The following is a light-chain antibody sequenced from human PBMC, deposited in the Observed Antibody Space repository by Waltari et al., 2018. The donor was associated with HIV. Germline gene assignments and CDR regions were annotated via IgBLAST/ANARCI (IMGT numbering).Light chain of an antibody. J-gene: IGLJ2*01. CDR3: AAWDDSLDGPVV. CDR2: RNN. V-gene: IGLV1-47*01. Sequence: SVLTQQPPPSGTPGQRVTISCSGSSSNFRNRNGYWYKQVPGTATKLLIHRNNQRPSGVPDRFSGSKSGTSASLAISGLRSEDEADYYCAAWDDSLDGPVVFGGGTKLTIV. CDR1: SSNFRNRN.